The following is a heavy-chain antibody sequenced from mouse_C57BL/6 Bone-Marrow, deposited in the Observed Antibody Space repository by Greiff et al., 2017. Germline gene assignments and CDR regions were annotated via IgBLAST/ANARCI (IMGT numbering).Heavy chain of an antibody. CDR2: INPYNGGT. CDR3: ARREGYYFDY. V-gene: IGHV1-19*01. Sequence: EVQLQPSGPVLVKPGASVKMSCKASGYTFTDYYMNWVKQSHGKSLEWIGVINPYNGGTSYNQKFKGKATLTVDKSSSTAYMELNSLTSEDSAVYYCARREGYYFDYWGQGTTLTVSS. CDR1: GYTFTDYY. J-gene: IGHJ2*01.